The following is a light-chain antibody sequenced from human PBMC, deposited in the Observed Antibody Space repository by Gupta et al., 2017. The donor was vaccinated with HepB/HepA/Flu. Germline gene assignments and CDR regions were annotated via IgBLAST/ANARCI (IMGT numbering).Light chain of an antibody. CDR1: QRVTSN. V-gene: IGKV3-11*01. CDR3: EQCSNWPYT. Sequence: EVVLTQSPATLSLPPGARAILSCRASQRVTSNLAWFQQKPGQAPRLLIYDATNRATGIPARFSRTGSGTDFTLTISSLEPEDFAVYYCEQCSNWPYTFGQGTKLEIK. J-gene: IGKJ2*01. CDR2: DAT.